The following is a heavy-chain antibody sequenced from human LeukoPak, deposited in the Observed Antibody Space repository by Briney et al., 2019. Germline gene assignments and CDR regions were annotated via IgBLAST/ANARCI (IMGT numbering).Heavy chain of an antibody. V-gene: IGHV1-46*01. J-gene: IGHJ4*02. CDR1: GYIFTNYN. CDR2: ISPSGGGT. D-gene: IGHD6-6*01. Sequence: ASVKVSCKASGYIFTNYNLHWVRLAPGQGLEWMGIISPSGGGTIYAQKFQGRVTMTRDTSTSTVYMELSSLRSEDTAVYYCGRSSPSNSFDYWGQGTLVTVSS. CDR3: GRSSPSNSFDY.